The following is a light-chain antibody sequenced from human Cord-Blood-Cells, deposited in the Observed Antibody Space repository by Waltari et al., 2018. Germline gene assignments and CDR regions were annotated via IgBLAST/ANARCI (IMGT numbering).Light chain of an antibody. CDR1: SSDVGGYNF. J-gene: IGLJ1*01. Sequence: QSALTQPAPVSGSPGQSLTLSSTGTSSDVGGYNFVSWYQQHPGKAPKLMIYEVSNRPSGVSNRFSGSKSGNTASLTISGLQAEDEADYYCSSYTSSSTYVFGTGTKVTVL. CDR3: SSYTSSSTYV. CDR2: EVS. V-gene: IGLV2-14*01.